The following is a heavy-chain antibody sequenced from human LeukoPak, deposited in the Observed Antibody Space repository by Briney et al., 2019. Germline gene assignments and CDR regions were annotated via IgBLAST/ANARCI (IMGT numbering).Heavy chain of an antibody. V-gene: IGHV3-23*01. D-gene: IGHD6-19*01. CDR1: GFTFSSYW. Sequence: GGSLRLSCAASGFTFSSYWMHWVRHAPGKGLEWVSAISGSSGPTHYADSVKGRFTISRDNSKNTLYLQMNSLRAEDTAVYYCAKASPYSSGWYQGLSGYYWGQGTLVTVSS. CDR2: ISGSSGPT. CDR3: AKASPYSSGWYQGLSGYY. J-gene: IGHJ4*02.